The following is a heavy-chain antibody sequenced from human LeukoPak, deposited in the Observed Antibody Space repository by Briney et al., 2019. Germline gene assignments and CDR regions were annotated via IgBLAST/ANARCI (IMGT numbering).Heavy chain of an antibody. CDR3: ARGKVVAGTPGQNSWDY. Sequence: SETLSLTCTVSGGSVSNDDYYWNWIRQPPGKGLEWIGYIYYSGSTSYSPSLRSRVTISIDTSKNLFSLKLSSVTAADTAVYYCARGKVVAGTPGQNSWDYWGQGTLVTVSS. CDR1: GGSVSNDDYY. D-gene: IGHD6-19*01. J-gene: IGHJ4*02. V-gene: IGHV4-30-4*08. CDR2: IYYSGST.